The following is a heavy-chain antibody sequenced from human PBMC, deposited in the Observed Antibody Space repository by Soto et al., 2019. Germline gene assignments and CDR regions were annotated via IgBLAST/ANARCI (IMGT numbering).Heavy chain of an antibody. Sequence: SVKVSCKASGGTFSSYAISWVRQAPGQGLEWMGGIIPIFGTANYAQKLQGRVTMTTDTSTSTAYMELRSLRSDDTAVYYCARDKTGMRFCSGYWGYYYYYGMDVWGHGTTVTVS. CDR1: GGTFSSYA. D-gene: IGHD3-3*01. CDR3: ARDKTGMRFCSGYWGYYYYYGMDV. V-gene: IGHV1-69*05. J-gene: IGHJ6*02. CDR2: IIPIFGTA.